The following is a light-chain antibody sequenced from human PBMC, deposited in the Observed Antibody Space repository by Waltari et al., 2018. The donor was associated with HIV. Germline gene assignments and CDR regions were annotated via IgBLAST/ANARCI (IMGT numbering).Light chain of an antibody. CDR2: DAS. Sequence: DIQMTQSPSFLSASVGDKVTITCQASQDIRHYLNWYQKKAVKAPKLLIYDASKLQTGVPSRFSGSDSGTDLTLTITSLQSEDIGTYYCQQYADLPLTFGGGTQVEIK. J-gene: IGKJ4*01. V-gene: IGKV1-33*01. CDR3: QQYADLPLT. CDR1: QDIRHY.